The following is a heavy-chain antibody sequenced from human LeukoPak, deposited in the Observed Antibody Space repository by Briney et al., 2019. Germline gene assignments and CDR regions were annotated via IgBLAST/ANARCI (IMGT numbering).Heavy chain of an antibody. CDR1: GYSFTSYW. CDR2: IHPGDSDT. V-gene: IGHV5-51*01. D-gene: IGHD6-6*01. CDR3: ARQKRGIAARPGFDY. Sequence: GESLKISCKGSGYSFTSYWIGWVRQMPGKGLEWMGIIHPGDSDTRYSPSFQGQVTISADKSISTAYLQWSSLKASDTAMYYCARQKRGIAARPGFDYWGQGTLVTVSS. J-gene: IGHJ4*02.